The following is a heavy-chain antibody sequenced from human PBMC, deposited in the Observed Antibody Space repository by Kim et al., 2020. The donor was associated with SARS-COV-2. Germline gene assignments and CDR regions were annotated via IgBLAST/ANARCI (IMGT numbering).Heavy chain of an antibody. V-gene: IGHV3-49*04. D-gene: IGHD6-25*01. CDR2: IRSKAYGGTT. CDR1: GFTFGDYA. Sequence: GGSLRLSCTASGFTFGDYAMSWVRQAPGKGLEWVVFIRSKAYGGTTEYAASVKGRFTISRDDSKSIAYLQMNSLKTEDTAVYYCTRAEAAADPFDYWGQGTLVTVSS. J-gene: IGHJ4*02. CDR3: TRAEAAADPFDY.